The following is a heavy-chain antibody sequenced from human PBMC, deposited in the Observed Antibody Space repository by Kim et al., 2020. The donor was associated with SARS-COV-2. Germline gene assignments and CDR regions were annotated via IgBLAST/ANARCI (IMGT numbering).Heavy chain of an antibody. J-gene: IGHJ4*02. Sequence: GSEKNYRDSVKGRFTISRDNAKSTLYLQMNSLRAEDTAVYKCVRGGWEFEYGGQGSLVTAAS. V-gene: IGHV3-7*04. CDR3: VRGGWEFEY. CDR2: GSEK. D-gene: IGHD1-26*01.